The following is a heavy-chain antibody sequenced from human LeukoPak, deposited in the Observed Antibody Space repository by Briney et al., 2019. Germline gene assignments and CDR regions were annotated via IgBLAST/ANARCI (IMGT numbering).Heavy chain of an antibody. CDR1: GGSISSYY. CDR2: IYDSGST. D-gene: IGHD5-12*01. CDR3: ARGGSGYDSFYYYGMDV. V-gene: IGHV4-59*13. J-gene: IGHJ6*02. Sequence: PSETLSLTCTVSGGSISSYYWSWIRQPTGEGLEWIGYIYDSGSTNYNPSLKSRVTISVDTSKNQFSLKLSSVTAADTAVYYCARGGSGYDSFYYYGMDVWGQGTTVTVSS.